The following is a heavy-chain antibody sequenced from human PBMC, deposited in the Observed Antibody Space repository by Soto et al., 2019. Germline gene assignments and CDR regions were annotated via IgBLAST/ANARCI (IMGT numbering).Heavy chain of an antibody. CDR3: ARIDYSRQFEPFYYAMDV. V-gene: IGHV4-4*07. D-gene: IGHD4-4*01. CDR1: GGSISSYY. Sequence: QVQLQESGPGLVKPSETLSLTCTVSGGSISSYYWSWVRQPAGKGLEWIGRIYTSGSTDYNPSLKSRVTMSVDTSKNQFSLKLSSVTAADTAVYYCARIDYSRQFEPFYYAMDVWGQGTTVTVSS. J-gene: IGHJ6*02. CDR2: IYTSGST.